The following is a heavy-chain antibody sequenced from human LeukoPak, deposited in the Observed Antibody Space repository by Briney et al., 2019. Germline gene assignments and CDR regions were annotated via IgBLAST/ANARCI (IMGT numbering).Heavy chain of an antibody. D-gene: IGHD2-21*02. CDR1: GGTFSSYA. Sequence: ASVKVSCKASGGTFSSYAISWVRQAPGQGLEWMGGIIPIFGTANYAQKFQGRVTLTRDKSTSTVYMELSSLTSDDTAVYYCARAYCVGDCSVLHIYFDNWGQGTLVTVSS. CDR2: IIPIFGTA. V-gene: IGHV1-69*05. CDR3: ARAYCVGDCSVLHIYFDN. J-gene: IGHJ4*02.